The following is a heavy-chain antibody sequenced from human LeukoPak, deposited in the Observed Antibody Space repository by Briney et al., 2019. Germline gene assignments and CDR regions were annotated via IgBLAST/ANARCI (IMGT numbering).Heavy chain of an antibody. J-gene: IGHJ6*03. Sequence: SETLSLTCTVSGGSISSYYWSWIRQPAGKGLERIGRIYTSGSTNYNPSLKSRVTMSVDTSKNQFSLKLSSVTAADTAVYYCARSYNWNYYYYMDVWGKGTTVTVSS. CDR2: IYTSGST. CDR3: ARSYNWNYYYYMDV. D-gene: IGHD1-20*01. CDR1: GGSISSYY. V-gene: IGHV4-4*07.